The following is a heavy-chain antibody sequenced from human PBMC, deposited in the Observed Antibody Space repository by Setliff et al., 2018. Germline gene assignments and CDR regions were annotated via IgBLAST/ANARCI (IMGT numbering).Heavy chain of an antibody. V-gene: IGHV3-7*01. CDR3: ARDPPGMNAFDI. Sequence: LRLSCSASGFTFRIYWMSWVRQVPGKGLEWVANIKGDDSERYYVDSVRGRFTISRDNAKNSLYLQIYSLRAGDTAVYYCARDPPGMNAFDIWGHGTMVTVSS. D-gene: IGHD6-13*01. J-gene: IGHJ3*02. CDR1: GFTFRIYW. CDR2: IKGDDSER.